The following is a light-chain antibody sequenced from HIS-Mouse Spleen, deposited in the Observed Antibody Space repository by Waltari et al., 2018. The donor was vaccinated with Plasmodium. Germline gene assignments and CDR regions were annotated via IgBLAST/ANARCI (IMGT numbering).Light chain of an antibody. V-gene: IGKV1-5*03. Sequence: DIQMNQSPSTLPASVGDRVTLTCRASQCISSWLAWYQQKPGKAPKLLIYKASSLESGVPSKFSGSGSGTEFTLTISSLQPDDFATYYCQQYNSYPLTFGQGTKVEIK. CDR1: QCISSW. CDR3: QQYNSYPLT. CDR2: KAS. J-gene: IGKJ1*01.